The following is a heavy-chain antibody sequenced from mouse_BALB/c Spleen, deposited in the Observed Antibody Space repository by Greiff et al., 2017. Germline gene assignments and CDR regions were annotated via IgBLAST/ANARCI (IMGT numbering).Heavy chain of an antibody. CDR2: IYPGNSDT. V-gene: IGHV1-5*01. D-gene: IGHD1-2*01. CDR1: GYTFTSYW. CDR3: TRDTTATNYYAMDY. Sequence: EVQLQQSGTVLARPGASVKMSCKASGYTFTSYWMHWVKQRPGQGLEWIGAIYPGNSDTSYNQKFKGKAKLTAVTSTSTAYMELSSLTNEDSAVYYCTRDTTATNYYAMDYWGQGTSVTVSS. J-gene: IGHJ4*01.